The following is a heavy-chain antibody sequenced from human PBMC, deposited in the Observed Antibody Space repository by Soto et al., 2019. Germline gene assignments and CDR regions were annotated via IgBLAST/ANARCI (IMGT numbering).Heavy chain of an antibody. Sequence: LRLSCAASGFTFSSYGMHWVRQAPGKGLERVAVISYDGSNKYYADSVKGRFTISRDNSKNTLYLQMNSLRAEDTAVYYCAKDSLAVAGTGAYYYYGMDVWGQGTTVTVSS. V-gene: IGHV3-30*18. D-gene: IGHD6-19*01. CDR3: AKDSLAVAGTGAYYYYGMDV. J-gene: IGHJ6*02. CDR2: ISYDGSNK. CDR1: GFTFSSYG.